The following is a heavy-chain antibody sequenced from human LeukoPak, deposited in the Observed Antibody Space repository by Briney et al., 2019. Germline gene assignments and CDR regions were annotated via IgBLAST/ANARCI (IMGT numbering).Heavy chain of an antibody. V-gene: IGHV4-59*01. Sequence: SETLSLTCTVSGGSISSYYWSWIRQPPGKGLEWIGYIYYSGSTNYNPSLKSRVTISVDTSKNQFSLKLSSVTAADTAVYYCARVEGRTGADYFDYWGQGTLVTVSS. CDR3: ARVEGRTGADYFDY. J-gene: IGHJ4*02. CDR1: GGSISSYY. CDR2: IYYSGST. D-gene: IGHD3/OR15-3a*01.